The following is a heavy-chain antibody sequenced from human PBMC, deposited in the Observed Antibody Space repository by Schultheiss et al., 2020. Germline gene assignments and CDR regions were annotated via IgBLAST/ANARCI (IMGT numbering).Heavy chain of an antibody. D-gene: IGHD3-10*01. CDR1: GFTFSSYG. Sequence: GGSLRLSCAASGFTFSSYGMHWVRQAPGKGLEWVAVIWYDGSNKYYADSVKGRFTISRDNSKNTLYLQMNSLRAEDTAVYYCARDVVQGVMMVFLYYGMDVWGEGTTVTVS. CDR2: IWYDGSNK. J-gene: IGHJ6*02. V-gene: IGHV3-33*01. CDR3: ARDVVQGVMMVFLYYGMDV.